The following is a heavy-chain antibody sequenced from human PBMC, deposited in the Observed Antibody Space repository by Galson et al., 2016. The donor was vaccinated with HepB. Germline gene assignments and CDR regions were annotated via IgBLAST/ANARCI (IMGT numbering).Heavy chain of an antibody. J-gene: IGHJ4*02. CDR2: VYPGDSDT. Sequence: QSGAEVKNPGKSLKISCKASGYKFTTYWIGWVRQMPGKGLEWMGSVYPGDSDTRYSPSFQGQITISADESISTAYLQWSSRKASDTAMYYCARGYYFDHWGQGTLVTVSS. CDR3: ARGYYFDH. CDR1: GYKFTTYW. V-gene: IGHV5-51*01.